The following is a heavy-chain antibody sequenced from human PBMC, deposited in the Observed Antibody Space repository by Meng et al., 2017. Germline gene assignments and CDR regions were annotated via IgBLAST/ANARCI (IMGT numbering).Heavy chain of an antibody. V-gene: IGHV3-21*01. D-gene: IGHD6-13*01. CDR3: ARDSPIAAAGYYFDY. CDR2: ISTSDGFI. CDR1: GFTFSRYT. J-gene: IGHJ4*02. Sequence: GESLKISCAASGFTFSRYTLNWVRQAPGKGLEWLSSISTSDGFIFYADSVKGRFTISRDNAKSSLYLQMNSLRAEATAVYYCARDSPIAAAGYYFDYWGQGALVTVSS.